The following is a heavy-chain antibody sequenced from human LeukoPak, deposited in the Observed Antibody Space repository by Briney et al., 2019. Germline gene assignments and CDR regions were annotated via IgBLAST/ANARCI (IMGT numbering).Heavy chain of an antibody. CDR1: GFTFSSYS. CDR2: ISSSSSYI. V-gene: IGHV3-21*01. CDR3: ARFLDSRRRPYAFDI. J-gene: IGHJ3*02. D-gene: IGHD2-21*01. Sequence: GGSLRLSCAASGFTFSSYSMNWVRQAPGKGLEWVSSISSSSSYIYYADSVKGRFTISRDNAKNSLYLQMNSLRAEDTAVYYCARFLDSRRRPYAFDIWGQGTMVTVSS.